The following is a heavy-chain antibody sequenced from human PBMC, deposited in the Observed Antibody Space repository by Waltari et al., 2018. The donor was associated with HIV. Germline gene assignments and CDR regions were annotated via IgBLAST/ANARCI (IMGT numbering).Heavy chain of an antibody. CDR2: IRGSGGNK. CDR3: AKTVPTVTSIFEGLDV. V-gene: IGHV3-23*01. J-gene: IGHJ3*01. CDR1: GFTSHTFA. D-gene: IGHD4-17*01. Sequence: QFLESGGGLVKPGGSLRLSCVASGFTSHTFALYWVRQAPGKGLEWLSSIRGSGGNKYYADAVKGRISISRENSQNTVYLQINSLRVDDTATYYCAKTVPTVTSIFEGLDVWGQGAMVIVSS.